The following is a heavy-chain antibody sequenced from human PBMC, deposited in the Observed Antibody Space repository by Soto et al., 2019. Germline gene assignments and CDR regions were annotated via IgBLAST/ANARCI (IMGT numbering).Heavy chain of an antibody. J-gene: IGHJ6*02. V-gene: IGHV1-69*13. D-gene: IGHD2-2*02. CDR3: AGCSSTSCYTHYYYYGMDV. CDR2: IIPIFGTA. Sequence: SVKVSCKASGGTFSSYAISWVRQAPGQGLEWMGGIIPIFGTANYAQRFQGRVTITADESTSTAYMELSSLRSEDTAVYYCAGCSSTSCYTHYYYYGMDVWGQGTTVTVSS. CDR1: GGTFSSYA.